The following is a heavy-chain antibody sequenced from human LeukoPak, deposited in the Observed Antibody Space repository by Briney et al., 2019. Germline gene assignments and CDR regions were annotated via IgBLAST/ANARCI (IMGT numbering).Heavy chain of an antibody. CDR1: GFSFSSYW. CDR2: INTDGSST. CDR3: ARPHSSSWSEFLNWFDP. J-gene: IGHJ5*02. Sequence: GGSLRLSCAASGFSFSSYWMHWVRQAPGKGLVWVSRINTDGSSTSYADSVKGRFTISRDNAKNTLYLQMNSLRAEDTAVYYCARPHSSSWSEFLNWFDPWGQGTLVTVSS. D-gene: IGHD6-13*01. V-gene: IGHV3-74*01.